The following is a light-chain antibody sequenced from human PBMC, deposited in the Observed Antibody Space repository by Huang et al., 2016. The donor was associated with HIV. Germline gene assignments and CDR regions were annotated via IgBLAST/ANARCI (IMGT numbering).Light chain of an antibody. Sequence: DIQMTQSPFSLSAAVGDSVTINCQASQLIKNYVNWYRQQPGEPPELLIYYASNFEPVIPSMFSGSVSGTDFISTINILQPEHFVTNYCQQYVNLPYTFGGGTRL. V-gene: IGKV1-33*01. CDR2: YAS. J-gene: IGKJ2*01. CDR1: QLIKNY. CDR3: QQYVNLPYT.